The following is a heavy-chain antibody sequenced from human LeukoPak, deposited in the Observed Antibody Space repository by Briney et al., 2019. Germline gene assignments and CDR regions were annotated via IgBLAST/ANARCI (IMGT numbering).Heavy chain of an antibody. J-gene: IGHJ4*02. D-gene: IGHD3-10*01. Sequence: PSETLSLTCTVSGCSISSYYLSWIRQPAGKGLEWIGRIYTSGSTNYNPSLKSRVTMSVDTSKNQFSLKLSSVTAADTAVYYCARVKVVRGVSEFDYWGQGTLVTVSS. CDR1: GCSISSYY. V-gene: IGHV4-4*07. CDR3: ARVKVVRGVSEFDY. CDR2: IYTSGST.